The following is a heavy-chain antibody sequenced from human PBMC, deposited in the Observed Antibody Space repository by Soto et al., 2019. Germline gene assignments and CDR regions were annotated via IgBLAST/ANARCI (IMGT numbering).Heavy chain of an antibody. D-gene: IGHD6-19*01. J-gene: IGHJ6*02. Sequence: ASVKVSCKASGYTFTGYYMHWVRQAPGQGLEWMGWINPNSGGTNYAQKFQGRVTMTRDTSISTAYMELSRLRSDDTAVYYCAINIAVAGAGRAPYYYGMDVWGQGTTVTVSS. CDR3: AINIAVAGAGRAPYYYGMDV. CDR2: INPNSGGT. V-gene: IGHV1-2*02. CDR1: GYTFTGYY.